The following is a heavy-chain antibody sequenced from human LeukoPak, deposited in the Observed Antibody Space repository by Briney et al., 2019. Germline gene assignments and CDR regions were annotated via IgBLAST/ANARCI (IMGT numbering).Heavy chain of an antibody. D-gene: IGHD1-1*01. CDR3: ARTTTEVGDAFDI. CDR2: ISSSSSTI. Sequence: GGSLRLSCAASGFTFSSYSMNWVRQAPGKGLEWVSYISSSSSTIYYADSVKGRFTISRDNAKNSLYLQMNSLRAEDTAVYHCARTTTEVGDAFDIWGQGTMVTASS. CDR1: GFTFSSYS. J-gene: IGHJ3*02. V-gene: IGHV3-48*01.